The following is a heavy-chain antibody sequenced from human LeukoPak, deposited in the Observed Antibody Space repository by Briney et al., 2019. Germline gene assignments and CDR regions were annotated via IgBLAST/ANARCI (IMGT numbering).Heavy chain of an antibody. CDR3: ARERRIVVVPAAYYMDV. CDR1: GESFSGYY. Sequence: SETLSLTCSVYGESFSGYYWTWIRQPPGKGLEWIGEINHGGSTNYNPSLKSRVTISVDTSKNQFSLKLSSVTAADTAVYYCARERRIVVVPAAYYMDVWGKGTTVTVSS. J-gene: IGHJ6*03. CDR2: INHGGST. V-gene: IGHV4-34*01. D-gene: IGHD2-2*01.